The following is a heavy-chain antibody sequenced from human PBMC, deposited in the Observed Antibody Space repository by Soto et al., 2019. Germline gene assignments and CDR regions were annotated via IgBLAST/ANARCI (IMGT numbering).Heavy chain of an antibody. D-gene: IGHD3-22*01. Sequence: GGSLRLSCAASGFTFSSYAMHWVRQALGKGLEWVAVISYDGSNKYYADSVKGRFTISRDNSKNTLYLQMNSLRAEDTAVYYCARDSPDSSLIVVVITGVLYYWGQGTLVTVSS. J-gene: IGHJ4*02. CDR2: ISYDGSNK. V-gene: IGHV3-30-3*01. CDR1: GFTFSSYA. CDR3: ARDSPDSSLIVVVITGVLYY.